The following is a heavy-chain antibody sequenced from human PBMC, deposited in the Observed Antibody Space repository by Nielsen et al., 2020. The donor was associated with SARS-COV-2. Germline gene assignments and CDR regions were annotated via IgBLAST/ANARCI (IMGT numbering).Heavy chain of an antibody. CDR1: GFTFSRYA. V-gene: IGHV3-23*01. J-gene: IGHJ4*02. Sequence: GESLKISCAASGFTFSRYAMRWVRRAPGKGLEWVSAISASGSSTCYGDAVQGRFTISRDNAINTLYLQMNSLRAEDTAVYYCAKGDGDSWSPILYLDNWGQGTLVTASS. CDR2: ISASGSST. D-gene: IGHD6-13*01. CDR3: AKGDGDSWSPILYLDN.